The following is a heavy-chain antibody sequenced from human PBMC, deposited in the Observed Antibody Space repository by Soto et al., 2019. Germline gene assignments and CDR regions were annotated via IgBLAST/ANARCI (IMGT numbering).Heavy chain of an antibody. J-gene: IGHJ6*03. CDR1: GGSISSYY. CDR3: ARTDIVAYYYYYYMDV. V-gene: IGHV4-59*01. CDR2: IYYSGST. D-gene: IGHD5-12*01. Sequence: SETLSLTCTVSGGSISSYYWSWIRQPPGKGLEWIGYIYYSGSTNYNPSLKSRVTISVDTSKNQFSLKLSSVTAADTAVYYCARTDIVAYYYYYYMDVWGKGTTVTVSS.